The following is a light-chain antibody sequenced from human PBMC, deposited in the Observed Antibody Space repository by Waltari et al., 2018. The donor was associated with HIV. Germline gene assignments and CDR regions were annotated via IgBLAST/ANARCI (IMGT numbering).Light chain of an antibody. J-gene: IGLJ2*01. Sequence: QSALTQPPSASGSPGQSVTISCAGTRRDIGLYNFVPWYQHHPGKAPKLMISDFSRRPSGVPDRFSGSKSGNTASLTVSGLQADDEATYYCFSYAGNNFLLFGGGTKLTVL. CDR3: FSYAGNNFLL. V-gene: IGLV2-8*01. CDR1: RRDIGLYNF. CDR2: DFS.